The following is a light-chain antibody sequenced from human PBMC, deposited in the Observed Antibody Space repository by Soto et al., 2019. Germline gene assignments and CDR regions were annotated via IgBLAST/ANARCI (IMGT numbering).Light chain of an antibody. CDR3: QVCDSGSDHVV. CDR1: NSRGKS. Sequence: SYELTQPPSVSVAPGQTARIACGGTNSRGKSVHWYQQKPGQAPVLVVYADSDRPSGIPERFSGSKSGNTATLTISRVEAGDEADYYCQVCDSGSDHVVFGGGTKLTVL. CDR2: ADS. V-gene: IGLV3-21*02. J-gene: IGLJ2*01.